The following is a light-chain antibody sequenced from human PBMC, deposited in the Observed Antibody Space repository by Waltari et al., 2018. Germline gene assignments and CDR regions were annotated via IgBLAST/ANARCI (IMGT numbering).Light chain of an antibody. J-gene: IGLJ2*01. Sequence: QSALTQPASVSGSPGQSITISCTAPSSSVGGYDYVPLYLPHPGKAPKLMIYDVHARPSGVSNRFSGSQSGNTASLTISGLQAEDEADYYCMSYTTSSTLIFGGGTKVTVL. CDR2: DVH. CDR3: MSYTTSSTLI. V-gene: IGLV2-14*03. CDR1: SSSVGGYDY.